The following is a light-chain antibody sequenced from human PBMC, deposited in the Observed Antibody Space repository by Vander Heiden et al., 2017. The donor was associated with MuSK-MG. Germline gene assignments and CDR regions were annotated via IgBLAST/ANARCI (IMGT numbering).Light chain of an antibody. CDR1: QGISNY. CDR2: AAS. J-gene: IGKJ5*01. CDR3: QKYNSAL. V-gene: IGKV1-27*01. Sequence: DIQMTQSPSSLSASVGDRVTITCRASQGISNYLAWYQQKPGKVPKLLIYAASTLQSGVPSRFSGSGSGTDFTLTISSLQTEDVATYCGQKYNSALFGQGTRMEIK.